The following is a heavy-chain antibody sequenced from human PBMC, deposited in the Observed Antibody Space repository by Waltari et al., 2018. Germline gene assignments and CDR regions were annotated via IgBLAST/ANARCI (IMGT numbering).Heavy chain of an antibody. Sequence: QLQLQESGPGLVKPSETLSITCTVSGGSFSSSSYYWGWIRQPPGKGLEWIGSIYYTGSTYYNPSLKSRVTISIDTSKNHFSLKLNSVTAADTAVYYCARQGYCSSTTCSASFDYWGQGTLVTVSS. D-gene: IGHD2-2*01. CDR2: IYYTGST. V-gene: IGHV4-39*01. CDR1: GGSFSSSSYY. CDR3: ARQGYCSSTTCSASFDY. J-gene: IGHJ4*02.